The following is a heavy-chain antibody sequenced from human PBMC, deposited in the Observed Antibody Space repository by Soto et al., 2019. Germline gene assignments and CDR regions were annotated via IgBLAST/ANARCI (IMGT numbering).Heavy chain of an antibody. J-gene: IGHJ3*02. CDR3: ASPPVGMTMKLVAFDI. CDR1: GVSFRSYA. Sequence: LVESGGGVVQPGRSLRLSCEASGVSFRSYAMHWVRQVPGKGPEWVAVISHDGSSDYYADSVKGRFTIYRDNLRNTLYLQMNRLRVEDTGVYHCASPPVGMTMKLVAFDIWGQGTKVTVSS. D-gene: IGHD3-22*01. CDR2: ISHDGSSD. V-gene: IGHV3-30*03.